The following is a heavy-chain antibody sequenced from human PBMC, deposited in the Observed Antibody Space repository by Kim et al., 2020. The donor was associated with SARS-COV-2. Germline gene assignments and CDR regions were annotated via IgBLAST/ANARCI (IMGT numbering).Heavy chain of an antibody. Sequence: QKFQGRVTMTRDTSTSTVYMELSGLRSEDTAVYYCARVRYSSSWYWYFDLWGRGTLVTVSS. J-gene: IGHJ2*01. CDR3: ARVRYSSSWYWYFDL. D-gene: IGHD6-13*01. V-gene: IGHV1-46*01.